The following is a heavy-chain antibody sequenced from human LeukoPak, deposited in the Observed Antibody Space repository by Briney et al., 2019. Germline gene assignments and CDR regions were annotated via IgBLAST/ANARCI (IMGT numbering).Heavy chain of an antibody. V-gene: IGHV3-23*01. D-gene: IGHD6-19*01. CDR1: GLTFSNTW. CDR3: AKDARRSSGWYFFDH. Sequence: SGGSLRLSCVVSGLTFSNTWMNWVRQAPGKGLEWVSAISDSGDRTYYVDSVKGRFTISRDNSKNTLYLQMNSLRADDTAVYYCAKDARRSSGWYFFDHWGQGTLVTVSS. J-gene: IGHJ4*02. CDR2: ISDSGDRT.